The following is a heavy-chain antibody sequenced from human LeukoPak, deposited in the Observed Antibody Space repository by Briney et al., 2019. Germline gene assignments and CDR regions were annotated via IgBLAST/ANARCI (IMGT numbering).Heavy chain of an antibody. J-gene: IGHJ4*02. D-gene: IGHD2-2*01. V-gene: IGHV3-23*01. CDR1: GFAFRNYA. CDR2: ISGSDHRT. CDR3: AKLNTRTYPFDY. Sequence: PGGSLRLSCAASGFAFRNYAMTWVRQAPGKGLEWVSSISGSDHRTDYADSVKGHFTISRDDSKHMLYLQMNSLRAEDTAVYYCAKLNTRTYPFDYWGQGTLVTVSS.